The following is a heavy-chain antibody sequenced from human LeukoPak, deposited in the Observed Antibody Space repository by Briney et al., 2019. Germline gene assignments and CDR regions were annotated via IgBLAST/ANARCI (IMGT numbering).Heavy chain of an antibody. CDR3: ARTLDIVATMGSNWFDP. J-gene: IGHJ5*02. CDR1: GGSISSSSYY. Sequence: SETLSLTCTVSGGSISSSSYYWGWIRQPPGKGLEWIGSIYYSGSTYYNPSLKSRVTISVDTSKNQFSLKLSSVTAADTAVYYCARTLDIVATMGSNWFDPWGQGTLVTVSS. V-gene: IGHV4-39*01. D-gene: IGHD5-12*01. CDR2: IYYSGST.